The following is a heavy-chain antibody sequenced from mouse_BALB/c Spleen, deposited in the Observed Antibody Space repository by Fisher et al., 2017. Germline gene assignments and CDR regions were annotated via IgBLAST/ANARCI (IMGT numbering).Heavy chain of an antibody. V-gene: IGHV1-39*01. CDR3: ARSLYAMDY. Sequence: KFKGKATLTVDKSSSTAYMQLNSLTSEDSAVYYCARSLYAMDYWGQGTSVTVSS. J-gene: IGHJ4*01.